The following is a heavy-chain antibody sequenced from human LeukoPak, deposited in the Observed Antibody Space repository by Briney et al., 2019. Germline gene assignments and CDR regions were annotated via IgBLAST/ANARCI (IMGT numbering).Heavy chain of an antibody. J-gene: IGHJ4*02. CDR2: INPSGGST. V-gene: IGHV1-46*01. D-gene: IGHD5-12*01. Sequence: ASVKVSCKASGYIFTNYHMHWVRQAPGQGLEWMGIINPSGGSTNYAQKFQGRVTMTRDTSISTAYMELSRLRSDDTAVYYCARGPYSGYDTGFDYWGQGTLVTVSS. CDR1: GYIFTNYH. CDR3: ARGPYSGYDTGFDY.